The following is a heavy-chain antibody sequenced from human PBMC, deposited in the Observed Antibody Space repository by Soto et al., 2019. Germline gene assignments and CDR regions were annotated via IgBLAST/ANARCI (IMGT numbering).Heavy chain of an antibody. CDR3: ARAQQWLDRHYFEY. D-gene: IGHD6-19*01. CDR2: ISAYNGNT. J-gene: IGHJ4*02. Sequence: ASVKVSCKASGYTFTSYVISRVRQAPGQGLEWMGWISAYNGNTNYAQKLQGRVTMTTDTSTSTAYMELRSLRSDDTAVYFCARAQQWLDRHYFEYWGQGTLVTGSS. V-gene: IGHV1-18*01. CDR1: GYTFTSYV.